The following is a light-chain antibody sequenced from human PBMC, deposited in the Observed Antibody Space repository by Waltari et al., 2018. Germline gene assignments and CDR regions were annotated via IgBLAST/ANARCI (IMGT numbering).Light chain of an antibody. J-gene: IGKJ1*01. Sequence: EIVMTQSPATLSVSPGERATLSCRASQSVSSNLAWYQQKPGQAPGLLIYGASTRATGIPARFSGSVSGTEFTLTISSLQSEDFAVYYCQQYNNWPPRTFGQGTKVEIK. CDR2: GAS. V-gene: IGKV3-15*01. CDR3: QQYNNWPPRT. CDR1: QSVSSN.